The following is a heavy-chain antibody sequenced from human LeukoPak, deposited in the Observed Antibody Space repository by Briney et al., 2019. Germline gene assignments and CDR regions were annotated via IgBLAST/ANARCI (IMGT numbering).Heavy chain of an antibody. CDR1: GYTFTSHG. Sequence: ASVKVSCKASGYTFTSHGISWVRQAPGQGLEWMGWISAYNGNTNYAQKLQGRVTMTTDTSTSTAYMELRSLRSDDTAVYYCARDLGSSATSTNWFDPWGQGTLVTVSS. CDR2: ISAYNGNT. D-gene: IGHD6-6*01. CDR3: ARDLGSSATSTNWFDP. V-gene: IGHV1-18*01. J-gene: IGHJ5*02.